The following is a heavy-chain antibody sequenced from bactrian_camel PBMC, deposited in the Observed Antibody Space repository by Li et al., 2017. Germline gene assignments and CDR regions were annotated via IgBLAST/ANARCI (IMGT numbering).Heavy chain of an antibody. Sequence: VESGGGLVQPGGSLRLSCAAAGLTAATYYINWVRQAPGKGLEWVSSIRDDGRVTKTTGSVKGRFTISIDNAKNTVFLQMDSLRPEDTAIYYCAADCYWNQGSWGAPYWGQGTQVTVS. D-gene: IGHD5*01. CDR3: AADCYWNQGSWGAPY. V-gene: IGHV3-2*01. CDR2: IRDDGRVT. J-gene: IGHJ4*01. CDR1: GLTAATYY.